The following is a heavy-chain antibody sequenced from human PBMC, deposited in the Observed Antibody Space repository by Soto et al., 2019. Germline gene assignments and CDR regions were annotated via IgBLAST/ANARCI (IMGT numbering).Heavy chain of an antibody. CDR1: GFTFSSYW. CDR2: IKIDGSIT. D-gene: IGHD3-9*01. CDR3: ARVRNVDLYFDY. V-gene: IGHV3-74*01. J-gene: IGHJ4*02. Sequence: EVQLVESGGGLVQPGGSLRLSCAASGFTFSSYWMHWVRQVPGKGLVWVSRIKIDGSITSYADSVRGRFTISRDNAKNTLYLQMNSLRAEDTAVYYCARVRNVDLYFDYWGQGALGTVS.